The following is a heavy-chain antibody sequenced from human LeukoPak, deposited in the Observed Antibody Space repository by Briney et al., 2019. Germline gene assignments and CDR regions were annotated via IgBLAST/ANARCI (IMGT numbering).Heavy chain of an antibody. Sequence: SETLSLTCTVSGGSISTYYWSWVRQPPGKGLEWIGYVYYRGTTNYNPSLKSRVTISVDTSKNQFSLKLSSVTAADTAVYYCARGRGSGLGMEDYWGQGTLVTVSA. J-gene: IGHJ4*02. D-gene: IGHD3-10*01. CDR3: ARGRGSGLGMEDY. V-gene: IGHV4-59*12. CDR1: GGSISTYY. CDR2: VYYRGTT.